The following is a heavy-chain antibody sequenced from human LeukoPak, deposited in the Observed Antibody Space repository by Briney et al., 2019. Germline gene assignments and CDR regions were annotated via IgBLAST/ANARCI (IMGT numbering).Heavy chain of an antibody. Sequence: GRSLRLSCAASGFTFSSSGMHWVRQAPGKGLEWVAVVSYDGRSKYYTDSVKGRFTISRDNSKNTLYLQMNSLRAEDTAVYYCAKDLGYYSSYYYGMDVWGQGTTVTVSS. D-gene: IGHD4-11*01. CDR2: VSYDGRSK. CDR1: GFTFSSSG. J-gene: IGHJ6*02. V-gene: IGHV3-30*18. CDR3: AKDLGYYSSYYYGMDV.